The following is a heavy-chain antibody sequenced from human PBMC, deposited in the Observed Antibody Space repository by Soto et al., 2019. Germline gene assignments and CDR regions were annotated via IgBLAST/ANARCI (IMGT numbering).Heavy chain of an antibody. CDR2: TYYRSKWYY. J-gene: IGHJ4*01. Sequence: SPTLSLTGAITGESVSSNSAGWRWIRPSPSRGLEWLGRTYYRSKWYYEYAVSVRGRITINPDTSKNQYSLQLNSVTPEDTAVYFCSRGEQYSPRFFHFCGPAPLVTVSS. D-gene: IGHD5-12*01. CDR3: SRGEQYSPRFFHF. CDR1: GESVSSNSAG. V-gene: IGHV6-1*01.